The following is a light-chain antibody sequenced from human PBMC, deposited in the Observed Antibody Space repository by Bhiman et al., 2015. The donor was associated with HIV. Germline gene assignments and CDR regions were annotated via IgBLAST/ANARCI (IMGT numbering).Light chain of an antibody. J-gene: IGLJ1*01. V-gene: IGLV2-14*03. CDR1: SRDVGGYDY. Sequence: QSALTQPASVSGSPGQSITISCTGTSRDVGGYDYVSWYQQHPGKAPRLIIYDVSKRPSGVSNRFSGSKSGNTASLTISGLQAEDEADYYCCSYTTSTTLCVFGTGTKVPVL. CDR2: DVS. CDR3: CSYTTSTTLCV.